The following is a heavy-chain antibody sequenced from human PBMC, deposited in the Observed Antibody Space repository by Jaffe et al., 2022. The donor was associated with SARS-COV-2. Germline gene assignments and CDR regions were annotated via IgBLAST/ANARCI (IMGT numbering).Heavy chain of an antibody. D-gene: IGHD3-9*01. CDR2: IYWNDDK. CDR1: GFSLSTSGVG. CDR3: AHSLSGDPGRPRGWFDP. V-gene: IGHV2-5*01. Sequence: QITLKESGPTLVKPTQTLTLTCTFSGFSLSTSGVGVGWIRQPPGKALEWLALIYWNDDKRYSPSLKSRLTITKDTSKNQVVLTMTNMDPVDTATYYCAHSLSGDPGRPRGWFDPWGQGTLVTVSS. J-gene: IGHJ5*02.